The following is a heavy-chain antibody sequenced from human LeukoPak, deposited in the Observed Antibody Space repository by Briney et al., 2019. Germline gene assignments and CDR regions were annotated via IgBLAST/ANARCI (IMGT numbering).Heavy chain of an antibody. Sequence: SETLSLTCTVSGGSISSGSYYWSWIRQPAGKGLEWIGRIYTSGSTNYNPSLKSRVTISVDTSKNQFSLKLSSVTAADTAVYYCARTDWLLYGDAFDIWGQGTMVTVSS. CDR3: ARTDWLLYGDAFDI. CDR2: IYTSGST. CDR1: GGSISSGSYY. D-gene: IGHD3-9*01. J-gene: IGHJ3*02. V-gene: IGHV4-61*02.